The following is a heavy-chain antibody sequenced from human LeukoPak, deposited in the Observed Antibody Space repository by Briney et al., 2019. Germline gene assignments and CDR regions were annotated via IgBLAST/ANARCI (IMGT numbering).Heavy chain of an antibody. D-gene: IGHD6-25*01. V-gene: IGHV4-4*07. CDR2: INTSGST. CDR1: GGSISSYY. J-gene: IGHJ5*02. CDR3: AREGGDPRWLDP. Sequence: PSETLSLTCTASGGSISSYYWTWIRQSAGTGLEWIGRINTSGSTNYNPSLRSRVTMSVNTSKNQFSLNLTSVAAADTAVYSCAREGGDPRWLDPWGQGTLVTVSS.